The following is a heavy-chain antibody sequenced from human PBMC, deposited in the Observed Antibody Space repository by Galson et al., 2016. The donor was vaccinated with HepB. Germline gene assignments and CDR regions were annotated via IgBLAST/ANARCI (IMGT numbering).Heavy chain of an antibody. CDR1: GGSISSGGYY. Sequence: CTVSGGSISSGGYYWSWIRQHPGKGLEWIGYIYYSGSTYYNPSLKSRVTISGDTSKNQFSLKLSSVTAADTAVYYCARRYGDYGGPFDYWGQGTLVTVSS. D-gene: IGHD4-17*01. J-gene: IGHJ4*02. CDR2: IYYSGST. V-gene: IGHV4-31*03. CDR3: ARRYGDYGGPFDY.